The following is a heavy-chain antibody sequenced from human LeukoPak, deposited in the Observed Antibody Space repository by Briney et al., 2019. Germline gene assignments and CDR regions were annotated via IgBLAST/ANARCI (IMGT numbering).Heavy chain of an antibody. V-gene: IGHV3-30*04. CDR2: ISNDGSTT. D-gene: IGHD3-22*01. CDR1: GVTFSIYA. Sequence: GRSLRLSCAASGVTFSIYAMHWVRQAPGKRLEWGSVISNDGSTTYYAHSVKGRFTISRNNPKNTLSLQMNSLRPEGTAVYDCAREIAPAGYYSEDYGMDFGFWGTGAPVT. J-gene: IGHJ4*02. CDR3: AREIAPAGYYSEDYGMDFGF.